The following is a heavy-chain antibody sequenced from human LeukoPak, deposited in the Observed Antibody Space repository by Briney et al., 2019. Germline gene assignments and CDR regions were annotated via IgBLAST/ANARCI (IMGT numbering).Heavy chain of an antibody. J-gene: IGHJ6*03. CDR1: GGSISSYY. V-gene: IGHV4-59*01. Sequence: SETLSLTCTVSGGSISSYYWSWIRQPPGKGLEWIGYIYYSGSTNYNPSLKSRVTISVDTSKNQFSLKLSSVTAADTAVYYCARGYYYYYMDVWGKGTTVTVSS. CDR3: ARGYYYYYMDV. CDR2: IYYSGST.